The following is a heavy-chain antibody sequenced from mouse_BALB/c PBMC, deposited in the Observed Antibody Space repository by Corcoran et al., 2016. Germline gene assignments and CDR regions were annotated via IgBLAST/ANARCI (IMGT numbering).Heavy chain of an antibody. V-gene: IGHV9-3-1*01. Sequence: QIQLVQSGPELKKPGETVKISCKASGYTFTNYGMNWVKQAPGKGLKWMGWINTYTGEPTYADDFKGRFAFSLETSANTAYLQINNLKNEDTATYFCARPYDYDLAYWGQGTLVTVSA. CDR3: ARPYDYDLAY. CDR2: INTYTGEP. CDR1: GYTFTNYG. J-gene: IGHJ3*01. D-gene: IGHD2-4*01.